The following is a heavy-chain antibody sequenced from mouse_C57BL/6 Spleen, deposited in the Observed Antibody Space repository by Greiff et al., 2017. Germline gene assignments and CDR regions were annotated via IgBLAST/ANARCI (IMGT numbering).Heavy chain of an antibody. CDR1: GFTFSASG. CDR3: ARMAGTFDY. CDR2: ISSGSSTI. V-gene: IGHV5-17*01. Sequence: DVMLVESGGGLVKPGGSLKLSCAASGFTFSASGMHWVRQAPEKGLEWVAYISSGSSTIYYADTVKGRFTISRDNAKTTLFLQMTSLRSEDTAMYYCARMAGTFDYWGQGTTLTVSS. D-gene: IGHD4-1*01. J-gene: IGHJ2*01.